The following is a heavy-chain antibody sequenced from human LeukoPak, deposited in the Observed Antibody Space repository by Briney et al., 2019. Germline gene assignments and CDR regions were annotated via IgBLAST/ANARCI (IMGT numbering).Heavy chain of an antibody. J-gene: IGHJ4*02. D-gene: IGHD5-18*01. CDR1: GYTFTSYG. CDR3: AVGRGYSYGPGPFDY. CDR2: ISAYNGNT. V-gene: IGHV1-18*01. Sequence: ASVKVSCKASGYTFTSYGISWVRQASGQGLEWMGWISAYNGNTNYAQKLQGRVTMTTDTSTSTAYMELRSLRSDDTAVYYCAVGRGYSYGPGPFDYWGQGTLVTVSS.